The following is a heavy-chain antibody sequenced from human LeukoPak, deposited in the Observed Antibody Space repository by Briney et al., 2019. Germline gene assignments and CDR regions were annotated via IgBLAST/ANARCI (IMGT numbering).Heavy chain of an antibody. V-gene: IGHV3-23*01. CDR3: AKRLAARPFSPPFDH. CDR1: GFPFSDYA. CDR2: IGGNGVYT. J-gene: IGHJ1*01. D-gene: IGHD6-6*01. Sequence: GGSLRLSCAGSGFPFSDYAMSWVRQAPGKGLDWVSAIGGNGVYTYYADSVRGRFTISRDNSKNTLYLQMDSLRAEDTAIYYCAKRLAARPFSPPFDHWGRGTLVTISS.